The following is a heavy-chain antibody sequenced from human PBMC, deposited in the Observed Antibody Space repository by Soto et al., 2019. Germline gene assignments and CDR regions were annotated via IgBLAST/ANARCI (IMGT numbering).Heavy chain of an antibody. CDR3: AKVTFSGDYYYSYGMDV. V-gene: IGHV3-7*01. CDR1: GVRFSSYW. Sequence: EVQLVESGGGLVQPGGSLRLSCAASGVRFSSYWMSWVRLVPGKGLELVANIKEDGSHMYYVDSVKGRFTISRDNAKNSLYLQMNSLRAEDTAVYYCAKVTFSGDYYYSYGMDVWGQGTTVTVSS. CDR2: IKEDGSHM. J-gene: IGHJ6*02. D-gene: IGHD1-26*01.